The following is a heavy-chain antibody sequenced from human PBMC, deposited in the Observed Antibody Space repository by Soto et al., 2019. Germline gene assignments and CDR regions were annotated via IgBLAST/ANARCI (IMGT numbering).Heavy chain of an antibody. CDR3: ARLQAVQYGMDV. J-gene: IGHJ6*02. D-gene: IGHD6-19*01. Sequence: QVQLVQSGAEVKKPGSSVKVSCKASGGTFSSYVISWVRQAPGQGLEWMGGIIPTFGTANYAQKFQGRVTITADKSTSTAYMELSSLRSDDTAVHYCARLQAVQYGMDVWGQGTTVTVSS. CDR2: IIPTFGTA. V-gene: IGHV1-69*06. CDR1: GGTFSSYV.